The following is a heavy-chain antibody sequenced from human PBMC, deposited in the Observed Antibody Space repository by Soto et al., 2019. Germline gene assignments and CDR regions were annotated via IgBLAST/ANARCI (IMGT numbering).Heavy chain of an antibody. J-gene: IGHJ4*02. CDR1: GYTLTSYG. CDR2: ISAYSGKT. Sequence: ASVKVSCKASGYTLTSYGISWVRQVPGQGLEWMGWISAYSGKTNYAQKVQGSVTMTTDTSTSTAYMEVRSLRSDDTAVYYCARDNSGDFWSGYSHYYFDYWGQGTLVTVSS. V-gene: IGHV1-18*01. CDR3: ARDNSGDFWSGYSHYYFDY. D-gene: IGHD3-3*01.